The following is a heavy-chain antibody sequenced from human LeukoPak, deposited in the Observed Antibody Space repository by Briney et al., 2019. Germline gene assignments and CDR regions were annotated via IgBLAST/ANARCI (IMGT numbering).Heavy chain of an antibody. CDR1: GDSSRTNA. D-gene: IGHD1-1*01. V-gene: IGHV1-3*01. CDR2: ISAGSGNT. CDR3: ARERDDDPFDI. Sequence: GASVKVSCKASGDSSRTNAIVWVRQAPGQRLEWMGWISAGSGNTKYSQKFQDRVTITRDTAASTVYMELSSLGSGDTAVYFCARERDDDPFDIWGQGTLVTVSS. J-gene: IGHJ3*02.